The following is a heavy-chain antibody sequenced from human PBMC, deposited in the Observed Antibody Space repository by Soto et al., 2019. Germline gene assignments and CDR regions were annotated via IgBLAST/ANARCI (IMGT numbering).Heavy chain of an antibody. CDR3: AKDRLEVAGLFDY. CDR2: ISYDGSNK. Sequence: PGGSLRLSCAASGFTFSSYGMHWVRQAPGKGLEWVAVISYDGSNKYYADSVKGRFTISRDNSKNTLYLQMNSLRAEDTAVYYCAKDRLEVAGLFDYWGQGTLVTVSS. J-gene: IGHJ4*02. D-gene: IGHD6-19*01. CDR1: GFTFSSYG. V-gene: IGHV3-30*18.